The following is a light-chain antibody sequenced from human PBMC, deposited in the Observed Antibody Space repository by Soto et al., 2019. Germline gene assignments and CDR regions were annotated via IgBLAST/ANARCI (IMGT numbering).Light chain of an antibody. CDR2: GAS. CDR3: QQYNNWPQT. J-gene: IGKJ1*01. Sequence: EIVMTQSPATLSVSPGERATLSCRASQSVSGNLAWYQQKPGQAPRLLIYGASIRATGIPDRFSGSGSGTEFTLTISSLQSEDFAVYYCQQYNNWPQTFGQGTKVEIK. CDR1: QSVSGN. V-gene: IGKV3-15*01.